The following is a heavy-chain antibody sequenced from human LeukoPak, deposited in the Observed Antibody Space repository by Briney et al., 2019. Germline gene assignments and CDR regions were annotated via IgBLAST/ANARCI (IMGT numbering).Heavy chain of an antibody. CDR3: ARVRGSGSYGFAY. Sequence: GGSLRLSCAASGFTFSSYWMHWVRQAPGKGLVWVSRINSDGSSTSYADSVKGRFTISRDNAKNALYLQMNSLRVEDTAVFYCARVRGSGSYGFAYWGQGALVTVSS. V-gene: IGHV3-74*01. CDR2: INSDGSST. CDR1: GFTFSSYW. D-gene: IGHD3-10*01. J-gene: IGHJ4*02.